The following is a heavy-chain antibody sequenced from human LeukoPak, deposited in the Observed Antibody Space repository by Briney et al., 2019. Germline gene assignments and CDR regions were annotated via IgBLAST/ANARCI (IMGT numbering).Heavy chain of an antibody. Sequence: GASVKVSCKASGYTFTSYDINWVRQATGQGLEWMGWMNTNSGNTGYAQKFQGRVTMTRNTSISTAYMELSSLRSEDTAVYYCARNMYYYGSGSYLSSTAYYYYYMDVWGKGTTVTVSS. CDR3: ARNMYYYGSGSYLSSTAYYYYYMDV. V-gene: IGHV1-8*01. CDR1: GYTFTSYD. J-gene: IGHJ6*03. D-gene: IGHD3-10*01. CDR2: MNTNSGNT.